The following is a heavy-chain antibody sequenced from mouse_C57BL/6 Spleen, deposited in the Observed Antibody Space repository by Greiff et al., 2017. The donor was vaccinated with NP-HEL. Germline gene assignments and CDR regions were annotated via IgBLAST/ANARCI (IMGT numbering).Heavy chain of an antibody. CDR1: GFTFTDYY. CDR3: ARYHGYFDY. V-gene: IGHV7-3*01. CDR2: IRNKANGYTT. J-gene: IGHJ2*01. Sequence: EVQVVESGGGLVQPGGSLSLSCAASGFTFTDYYMSWVRQPPGKALEWLGFIRNKANGYTTEYSASVKGRFTISRDNSQSILYLQMNALRAEDSATYYCARYHGYFDYWGQGTTLTVSS.